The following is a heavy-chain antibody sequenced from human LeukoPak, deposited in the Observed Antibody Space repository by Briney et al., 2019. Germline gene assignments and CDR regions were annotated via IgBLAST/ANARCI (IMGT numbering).Heavy chain of an antibody. D-gene: IGHD3-22*01. J-gene: IGHJ4*02. V-gene: IGHV4-31*03. CDR2: IYYSGST. CDR1: GGSVSSGSYY. CDR3: ARAKGYYDSSVSAGDY. Sequence: PSETLSLTCTVSGGSVSSGSYYWSWIRQHPGKGLEWIGYIYYSGSTYYNPSLKSRVTISVDTSKNQFSLKLSSVTAADTAVYYCARAKGYYDSSVSAGDYWGQGTLVTVSS.